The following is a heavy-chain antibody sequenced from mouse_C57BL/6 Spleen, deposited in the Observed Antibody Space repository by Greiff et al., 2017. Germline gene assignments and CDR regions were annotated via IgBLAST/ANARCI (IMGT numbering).Heavy chain of an antibody. J-gene: IGHJ2*01. V-gene: IGHV14-4*01. D-gene: IGHD2-14*01. Sequence: EVQLQESGAELVRPGASVKLSCTASGFNIKDDYMHWVQQRPEQGLEWIGWIDPENGDTEYASKFQGKATITADTSSNTAYLQLSSLTSEDTAVYYCTTGGYRGGVYCFDYWGQGTTLTVSS. CDR1: GFNIKDDY. CDR3: TTGGYRGGVYCFDY. CDR2: IDPENGDT.